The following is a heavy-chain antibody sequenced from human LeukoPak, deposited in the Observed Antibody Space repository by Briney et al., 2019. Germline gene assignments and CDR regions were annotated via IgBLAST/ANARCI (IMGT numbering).Heavy chain of an antibody. Sequence: ASVTVSCKTSGYTFTTYDINWVRQATGQGLEWMGWMNPKSGNSGYAQKFQGRVTMTRDTSISTAYMELSSLTSEDTAVYYCARVYGPIDYWGQGTLVTVSS. CDR2: MNPKSGNS. D-gene: IGHD2-8*01. V-gene: IGHV1-8*01. CDR3: ARVYGPIDY. J-gene: IGHJ4*02. CDR1: GYTFTTYD.